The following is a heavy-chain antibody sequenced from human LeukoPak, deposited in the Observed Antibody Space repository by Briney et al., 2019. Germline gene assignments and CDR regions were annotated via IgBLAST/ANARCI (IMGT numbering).Heavy chain of an antibody. CDR3: ARLGRDILNGYLHDY. D-gene: IGHD3-9*01. CDR2: IYYSGST. Sequence: PSETLSLTCTASGGSISSSSYYWGWIRQPPGKGLEWIGSIYYSGSTYYNPSLKSRVTISVDMSKNQFSLKLSAVTAADTAVYYCARLGRDILNGYLHDYWGQGTLVTVSS. J-gene: IGHJ4*02. V-gene: IGHV4-39*07. CDR1: GGSISSSSYY.